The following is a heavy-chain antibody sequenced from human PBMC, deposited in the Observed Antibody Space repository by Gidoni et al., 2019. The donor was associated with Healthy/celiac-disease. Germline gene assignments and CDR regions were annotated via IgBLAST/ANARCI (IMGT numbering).Heavy chain of an antibody. CDR3: AKEANPRRKWLDRGFYFDY. J-gene: IGHJ4*02. CDR2: IRGSGGST. V-gene: IGHV3-23*01. Sequence: EVQLLESGGGLVQPGGSLRLSCAASGLTFSSSAMSWVRQAPGKGLVWVSAIRGSGGSTYYADSVKGRFTISRDKSKNTLYLQMNSLRAEDTAVYYCAKEANPRRKWLDRGFYFDYWGQGTLVTVSS. CDR1: GLTFSSSA. D-gene: IGHD6-19*01.